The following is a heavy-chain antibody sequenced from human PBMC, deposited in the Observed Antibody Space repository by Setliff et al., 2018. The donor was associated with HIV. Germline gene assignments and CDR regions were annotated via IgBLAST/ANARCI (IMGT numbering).Heavy chain of an antibody. CDR1: GFIFSDYE. V-gene: IGHV3-48*03. D-gene: IGHD5-18*01. Sequence: GGSLRLSCAASGFIFSDYEMNWVRQAPGKGLEWVSYITGSDGAVFYADSVKGRFTVSRDNAENSLSLQMNSLRAEDTAVYYCVRDGRGFSYGLDYWGQGTLVTVSS. J-gene: IGHJ4*02. CDR3: VRDGRGFSYGLDY. CDR2: ITGSDGAV.